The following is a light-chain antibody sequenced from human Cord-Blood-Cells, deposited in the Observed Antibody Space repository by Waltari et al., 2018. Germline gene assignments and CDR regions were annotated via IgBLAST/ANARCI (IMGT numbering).Light chain of an antibody. Sequence: DIQMTQSPSSLSASVGDRVTITCRASQSISSYLNWYQQKPGKAPKLLIYAASSLQSGVXXXFSGSGSGTDFTLTISSLQPEDFATYYCQQSYSTPPWTFGQGTKVEIK. J-gene: IGKJ1*01. V-gene: IGKV1-39*01. CDR2: AAS. CDR1: QSISSY. CDR3: QQSYSTPPWT.